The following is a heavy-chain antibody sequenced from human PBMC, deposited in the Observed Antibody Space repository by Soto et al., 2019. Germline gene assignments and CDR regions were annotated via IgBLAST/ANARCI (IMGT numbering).Heavy chain of an antibody. CDR3: TRDRYSYGLGRY. V-gene: IGHV3-48*01. Sequence: GALRLSCEASGFTFSSYDMNWVRQAPGKGLEWVSYVSSSSKTIYYADSVKGRFTISRDNAKSSLYLQMNSLRAEDTAVYYCTRDRYSYGLGRYWGQGTLVTVSS. J-gene: IGHJ4*02. D-gene: IGHD5-18*01. CDR2: VSSSSKTI. CDR1: GFTFSSYD.